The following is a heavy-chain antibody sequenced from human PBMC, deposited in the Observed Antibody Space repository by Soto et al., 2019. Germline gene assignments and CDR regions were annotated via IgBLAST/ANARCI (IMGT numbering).Heavy chain of an antibody. J-gene: IGHJ6*02. D-gene: IGHD2-15*01. CDR2: IIPIFGTA. V-gene: IGHV1-69*12. Sequence: QVQLVQSGAEVKKPGSSVKVSCKASGGTFSSYAISWVRQAPGQGLEWMRGIIPIFGTANYAQKFQGRVTITADESTRKADMELRSLRSEDTAAYYCARPLYTYCSGGRCGPPGYDSGMDVWGQGATVTVSS. CDR1: GGTFSSYA. CDR3: ARPLYTYCSGGRCGPPGYDSGMDV.